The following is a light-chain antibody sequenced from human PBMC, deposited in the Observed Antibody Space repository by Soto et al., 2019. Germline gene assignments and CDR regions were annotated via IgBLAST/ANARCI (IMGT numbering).Light chain of an antibody. CDR2: GNT. J-gene: IGLJ3*02. Sequence: QSVLTQPPSVSGAPGKRVTISCTGSSSNIGAGSDVHWYQQLPGSAPKRLIYGNTNRPSGVPDRFSGSRSGTSASLAITGLQADDEADYYCQSYDSSLSGWVFGGGTKLTVL. V-gene: IGLV1-40*01. CDR3: QSYDSSLSGWV. CDR1: SSNIGAGSD.